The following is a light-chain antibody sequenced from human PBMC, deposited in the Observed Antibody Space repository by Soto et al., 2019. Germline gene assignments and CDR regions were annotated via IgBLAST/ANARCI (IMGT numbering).Light chain of an antibody. V-gene: IGKV2D-29*01. CDR1: QSLLHSNGYNY. Sequence: DIVMTQSPLSLPVTPGEPASISCRSSQSLLHSNGYNYLYWYLQKKGQTPQILIYEVSNRFSGVPDRFSGSGSGTDFTLKISRVEAEDVWVYYCMQSIQLPRTFGQGTKVDIK. CDR3: MQSIQLPRT. J-gene: IGKJ1*01. CDR2: EVS.